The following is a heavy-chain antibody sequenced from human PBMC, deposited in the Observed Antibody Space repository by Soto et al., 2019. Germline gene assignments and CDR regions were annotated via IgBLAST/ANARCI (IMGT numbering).Heavy chain of an antibody. CDR2: TYYRSKWYN. CDR1: GDSVSSNSAA. D-gene: IGHD1-26*01. Sequence: PSQTLSLTFAISGDSVSSNSAAWNWIRQSPSRGLEWLGRTYYRSKWYNDYAVSVKSRITINPDTSKNQFSLQLNSVTPEDTAVYYCAREGVGATSLGNAFDIWGQGTMVTVS. V-gene: IGHV6-1*01. J-gene: IGHJ3*02. CDR3: AREGVGATSLGNAFDI.